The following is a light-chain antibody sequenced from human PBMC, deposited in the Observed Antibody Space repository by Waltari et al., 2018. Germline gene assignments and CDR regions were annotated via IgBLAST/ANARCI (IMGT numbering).Light chain of an antibody. Sequence: QSVLTQPPSASGTPGQRVTFPCSGSNSNLGTNTVNWYQQLSGPAPKLLNYANNQRPPGVPDRFSGSKSDTSASLVISGLQSEDEADYYCAAWDDSLRSVLFGGGTKLTVL. CDR2: ANN. CDR1: NSNLGTNT. J-gene: IGLJ2*01. V-gene: IGLV1-44*01. CDR3: AAWDDSLRSVL.